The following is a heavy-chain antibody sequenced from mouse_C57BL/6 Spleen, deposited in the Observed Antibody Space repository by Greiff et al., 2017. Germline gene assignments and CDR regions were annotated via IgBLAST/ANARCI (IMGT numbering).Heavy chain of an antibody. D-gene: IGHD2-4*01. CDR1: GYAFSSYW. CDR2: IYPGDGDT. Sequence: VQLQQSGAELVKPGASVKISCKASGYAFSSYWMNWVKQRPGKGLEWIGQIYPGDGDTNYNGKFKGKATLTADKSSSTAYMQLSSLTSEDSAVYFCARGDDSNGYFDDWGQGTTLTGSS. J-gene: IGHJ2*01. V-gene: IGHV1-80*01. CDR3: ARGDDSNGYFDD.